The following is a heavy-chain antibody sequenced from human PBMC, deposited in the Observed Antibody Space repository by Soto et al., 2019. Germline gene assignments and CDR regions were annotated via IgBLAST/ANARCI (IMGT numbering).Heavy chain of an antibody. Sequence: SETLSLTCTVSGGSISSGGYYWSWIRQHPGKGLEWIGYVYYSGSTNYNPSLKSRVTISVDMSKNQFSLKLSSVTAADTAVYYCARGGLGRSGGSCYGFFRYYYYYMDVWGKGTTVTVSS. D-gene: IGHD2-15*01. CDR3: ARGGLGRSGGSCYGFFRYYYYYMDV. CDR2: VYYSGST. V-gene: IGHV4-61*08. J-gene: IGHJ6*03. CDR1: GGSISSGGYY.